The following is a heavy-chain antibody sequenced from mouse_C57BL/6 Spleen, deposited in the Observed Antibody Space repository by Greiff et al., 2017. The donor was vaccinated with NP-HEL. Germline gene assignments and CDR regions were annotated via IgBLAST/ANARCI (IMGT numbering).Heavy chain of an antibody. CDR3: ARVNYSNNYYAMDY. V-gene: IGHV5-4*03. J-gene: IGHJ4*01. D-gene: IGHD2-5*01. CDR2: ISDGGRYT. CDR1: GFTFSSYA. Sequence: EVKLVESGGGLVKPGGSLKLSCAASGFTFSSYAMSWVRQTPEKRLEWVATISDGGRYTYYPDNVKGRFTLSRDNAKNNLYLQMSHLKSEDTAMYYCARVNYSNNYYAMDYWGQGTSVTVSS.